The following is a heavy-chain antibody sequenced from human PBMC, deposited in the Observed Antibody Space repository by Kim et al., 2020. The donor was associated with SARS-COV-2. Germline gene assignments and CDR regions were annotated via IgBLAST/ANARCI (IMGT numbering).Heavy chain of an antibody. D-gene: IGHD6-19*01. V-gene: IGHV3-64*01. Sequence: KGRLTTSRDNSNNTLYLQMGSLRAEDMAVYYCARVFKGIAVAGTWRYFDYWGQGTLVTVSS. J-gene: IGHJ4*02. CDR3: ARVFKGIAVAGTWRYFDY.